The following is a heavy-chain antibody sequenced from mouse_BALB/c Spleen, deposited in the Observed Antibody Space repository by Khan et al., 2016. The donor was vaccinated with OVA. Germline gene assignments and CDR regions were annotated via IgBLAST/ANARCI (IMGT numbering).Heavy chain of an antibody. D-gene: IGHD1-1*01. CDR3: ARSYDVACFAY. J-gene: IGHJ3*01. V-gene: IGHV1-77*01. CDR2: IYPGSGRT. CDR1: GYTFTDYV. Sequence: VQLQESGPELVKPGASVTMSCTATGYTFTDYVITWVNQRTGQGLEWIGEIYPGSGRTYYNERFKDKATLTADKSSNTVYMQLSSLTYEDSAVSFCARSYDVACFAYWGQGTLVTVSA.